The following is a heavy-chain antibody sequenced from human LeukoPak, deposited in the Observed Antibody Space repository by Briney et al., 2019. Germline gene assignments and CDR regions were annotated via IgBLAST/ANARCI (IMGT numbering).Heavy chain of an antibody. CDR2: IKSKTDGGTT. CDR3: TTDPERYDSSGYYYVDY. Sequence: AGGSLRLSCAASGFTFSNAWMSWVRQAPGKGLEWVGRIKSKTDGGTTDYAAPVKGRFTISRDDSKNTLYLQMNSLKTEDTAVYYCTTDPERYDSSGYYYVDYWGQGTLVTVSS. V-gene: IGHV3-15*01. J-gene: IGHJ4*02. D-gene: IGHD3-22*01. CDR1: GFTFSNAW.